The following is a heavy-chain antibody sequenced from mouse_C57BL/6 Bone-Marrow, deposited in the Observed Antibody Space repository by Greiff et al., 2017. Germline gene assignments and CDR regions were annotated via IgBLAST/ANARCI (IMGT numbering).Heavy chain of an antibody. CDR3: ARKGEDGYSAGFAY. V-gene: IGHV8-8*01. CDR2: IWWDDDK. J-gene: IGHJ3*01. D-gene: IGHD2-3*01. Sequence: QVTLKESGPGILQPSPTLSLTCSFSGFSLSTFGMGVGWIRQPSGKGLEWLAHIWWDDDKYYNPALKSRPTISKDTSKNQVFLRSANVDAEDTATYCCARKGEDGYSAGFAYWGQGTLVTVSA. CDR1: GFSLSTFGMG.